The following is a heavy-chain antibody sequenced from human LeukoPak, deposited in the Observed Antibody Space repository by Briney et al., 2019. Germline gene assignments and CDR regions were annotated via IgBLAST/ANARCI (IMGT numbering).Heavy chain of an antibody. Sequence: SETLSLTCTVSGGSISIYYWSWIRHPPRKGLEWIGYIYYSGSTNYNPSLKSRVTISVDTSKNQFSLKLSSVTAGDTAVYYCARVSGYYDSSGYYNYYGMDVWGQGTTVTVSS. CDR2: IYYSGST. CDR3: ARVSGYYDSSGYYNYYGMDV. D-gene: IGHD3-22*01. CDR1: GGSISIYY. J-gene: IGHJ6*02. V-gene: IGHV4-59*01.